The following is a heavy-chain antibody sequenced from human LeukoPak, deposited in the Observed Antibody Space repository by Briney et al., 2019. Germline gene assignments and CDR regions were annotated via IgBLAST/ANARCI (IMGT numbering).Heavy chain of an antibody. J-gene: IGHJ3*02. CDR1: GFTFSSYW. D-gene: IGHD6-13*01. Sequence: GGSLRLSCAASGFTFSSYWMSWVRQAPGKGLEWVANIKQDGSEKYYVDSVKGRFTISRDNAKNSLYLQMNSLRAEDTAVYYCARGLGSSWAVAAFDIWGQGTMVTVSS. CDR3: ARGLGSSWAVAAFDI. CDR2: IKQDGSEK. V-gene: IGHV3-7*01.